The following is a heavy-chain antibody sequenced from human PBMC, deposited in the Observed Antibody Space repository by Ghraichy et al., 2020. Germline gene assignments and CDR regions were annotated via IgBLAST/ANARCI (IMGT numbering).Heavy chain of an antibody. D-gene: IGHD2-15*01. J-gene: IGHJ3*02. CDR2: IYYSGST. Sequence: SETLSLTCSVSGGSIFNYYWSWIRQPPGKGLEWIGYIYYSGSTNYNPSLKSRVTISVDTSKNQFSLKLSSVTAADTAVYYCARGGGWSRNDAFDIWGQGTMVTVSS. CDR1: GGSIFNYY. V-gene: IGHV4-59*01. CDR3: ARGGGWSRNDAFDI.